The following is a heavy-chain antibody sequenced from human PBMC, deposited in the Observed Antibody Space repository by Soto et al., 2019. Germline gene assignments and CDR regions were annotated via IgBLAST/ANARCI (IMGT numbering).Heavy chain of an antibody. CDR2: ISYDGSNK. V-gene: IGHV3-30-3*01. D-gene: IGHD5-18*01. Sequence: PGGSLRLSCAASGFTFSSYAMHWVRQAPGKGLEWVAVISYDGSNKYYADSVKGRFTISRDNSKNTLYLQMNSLRAEDTAVYYCARDEIGWIQLWSIDAFDIWGQGTMVTVSS. CDR3: ARDEIGWIQLWSIDAFDI. J-gene: IGHJ3*02. CDR1: GFTFSSYA.